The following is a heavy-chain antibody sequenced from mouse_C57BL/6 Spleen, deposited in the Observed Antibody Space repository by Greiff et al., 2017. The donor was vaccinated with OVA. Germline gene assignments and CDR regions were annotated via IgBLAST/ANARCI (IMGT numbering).Heavy chain of an antibody. J-gene: IGHJ1*03. CDR1: GYTFTSYW. V-gene: IGHV1-64*01. D-gene: IGHD2-4*01. CDR2: IHPNSGST. CDR3: ARGDYDYDGYFDV. Sequence: VKLQQPGAELVKPGASVKLSCKASGYTFTSYWMHWVKQRPGQGLEWIGMIHPNSGSTNYNEKFKSKATLTVDKSSSTAYMQLSSLTSEDSAVYYCARGDYDYDGYFDVWGTGTTVTVSS.